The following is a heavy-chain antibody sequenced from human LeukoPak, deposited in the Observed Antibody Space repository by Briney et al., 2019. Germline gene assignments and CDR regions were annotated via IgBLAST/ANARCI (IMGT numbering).Heavy chain of an antibody. CDR3: AKIVGAATPSFDP. CDR2: INPNSGGT. D-gene: IGHD1-26*01. CDR1: GYTFTGYY. J-gene: IGHJ5*02. V-gene: IGHV1-2*06. Sequence: ASVKVSCKASGYTFTGYYMHWVRQAPGQGLEWMGRINPNSGGTNYAQKFQGRVTMTRDTSISTAYMELSRLRSDDTAVHYCAKIVGAATPSFDPWGQGTLVTVSS.